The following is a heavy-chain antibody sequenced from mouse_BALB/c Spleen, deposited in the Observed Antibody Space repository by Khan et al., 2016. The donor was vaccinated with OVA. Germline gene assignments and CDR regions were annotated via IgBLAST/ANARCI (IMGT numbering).Heavy chain of an antibody. J-gene: IGHJ3*01. V-gene: IGHV1S136*01. D-gene: IGHD1-1*01. CDR1: GYTFTSYV. CDR3: SPVRSYYVSFVY. Sequence: EVQLQQSGPEVVKPGASVKMSCKASGYTFTSYVMHWVKQKPGQGLEWIGYIYPFNDATKFNEQFNGKATLTSDKSSSTAYMELSSLTSEDSAVDYCSPVRSYYVSFVYWGQGTLVTVSA. CDR2: IYPFNDAT.